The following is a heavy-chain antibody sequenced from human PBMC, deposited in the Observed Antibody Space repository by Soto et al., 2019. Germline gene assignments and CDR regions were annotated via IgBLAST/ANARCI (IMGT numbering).Heavy chain of an antibody. Sequence: ASVKVSCKASGYRFTGYGLHWVRQAPGQGLQWMGWINPKSGATDYAQKFQGRVTMTREMSTNTAYLELSGLRSDDTAEDKAVYYCAQSKYGGDDSFQHGLDVWGK. V-gene: IGHV1-2*02. CDR3: VYYCAQSKYGGDDSFQHGLDV. D-gene: IGHD2-21*02. CDR2: INPKSGAT. CDR1: GYRFTGYG. J-gene: IGHJ6*04.